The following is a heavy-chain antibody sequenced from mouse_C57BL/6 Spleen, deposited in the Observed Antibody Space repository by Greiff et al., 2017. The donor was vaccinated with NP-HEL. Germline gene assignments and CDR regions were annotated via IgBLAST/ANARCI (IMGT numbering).Heavy chain of an antibody. CDR1: GFTFSNYW. CDR3: TVDGYYFDY. D-gene: IGHD2-3*01. CDR2: IRLKSDNYAT. V-gene: IGHV6-3*01. J-gene: IGHJ2*01. Sequence: EVQRVESGGGLVQPGGSMKLSCVASGFTFSNYWMNWVRQSPEKGLEWVAQIRLKSDNYATHYAESVKGRFTISRDDSKSSVYLQMNNLRAEDTGIYYCTVDGYYFDYWGQGTTLTVSS.